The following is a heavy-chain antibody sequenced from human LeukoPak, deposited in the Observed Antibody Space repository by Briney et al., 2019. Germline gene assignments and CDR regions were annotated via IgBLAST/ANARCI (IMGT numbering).Heavy chain of an antibody. V-gene: IGHV5-51*01. Sequence: GESLKISCKGSGYRFTSYWIGWVRQMPGKGVEWMGIIYPGDSDTRYSPSFQGQVTISADKSISTAYLQWSSLKASDTAMYYCARQNLWFGESFDYWGQGTLVTVSS. J-gene: IGHJ4*02. CDR3: ARQNLWFGESFDY. CDR2: IYPGDSDT. CDR1: GYRFTSYW. D-gene: IGHD3-10*01.